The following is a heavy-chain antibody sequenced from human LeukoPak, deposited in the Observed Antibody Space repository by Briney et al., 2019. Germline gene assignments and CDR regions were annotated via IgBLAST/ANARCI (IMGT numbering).Heavy chain of an antibody. CDR3: ARGAGITPFDY. D-gene: IGHD3-10*01. CDR2: IYNSGST. Sequence: PSETLSLTCTVSGYSISSGYYWGWIRQSPGKGLEWIGSIYNSGSTYYNPSLKSRVTMSVDTSKNQFSLKLSSVTAADTAVYYCARGAGITPFDYWGQGTLVTVSS. CDR1: GYSISSGYY. J-gene: IGHJ4*02. V-gene: IGHV4-38-2*02.